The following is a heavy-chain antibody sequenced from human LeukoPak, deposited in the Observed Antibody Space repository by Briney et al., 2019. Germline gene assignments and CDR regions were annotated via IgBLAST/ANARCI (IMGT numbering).Heavy chain of an antibody. CDR3: ARGDCSSTICYSPMDV. Sequence: SETLSLTCTVSGYSISSGYYWVWIRQPPGKGLEWIGSIYRSGSTNYNPSLKSRVTISVGTSKNQFSLKVNSVTAADTAVYYCARGDCSSTICYSPMDVWGKGTTVTVSS. CDR1: GYSISSGYY. D-gene: IGHD2-2*01. V-gene: IGHV4-38-2*02. J-gene: IGHJ6*03. CDR2: IYRSGST.